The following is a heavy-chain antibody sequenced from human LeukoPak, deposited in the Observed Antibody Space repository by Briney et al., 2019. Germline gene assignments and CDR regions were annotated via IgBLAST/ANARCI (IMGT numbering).Heavy chain of an antibody. D-gene: IGHD1-26*01. V-gene: IGHV3-9*01. Sequence: PGGSLRLSCAASGFTFDDYAMHWVRQAPGKGLEWVSGISWNSGSIGYADSVKGRFTISRDNSKNTLYLQMNSLRAEDTAIYYCAKRGAEVGTTVAPGDCWGQGTLVTVSS. CDR3: AKRGAEVGTTVAPGDC. CDR2: ISWNSGSI. CDR1: GFTFDDYA. J-gene: IGHJ4*02.